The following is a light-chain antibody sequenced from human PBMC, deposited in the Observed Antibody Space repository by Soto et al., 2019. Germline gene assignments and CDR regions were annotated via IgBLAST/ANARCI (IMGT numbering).Light chain of an antibody. V-gene: IGLV1-51*02. J-gene: IGLJ2*01. Sequence: QSVLTQPPSVSAAPGQKVTISCSGSSSNIGIAYVSWYQQIPGTAPKLLIYEDNKRPSGIPDRFSGSKSGTSATLDITGLHTGDEADYYCGAWDTSLSGGIFGGGTKLTVL. CDR2: EDN. CDR1: SSNIGIAY. CDR3: GAWDTSLSGGI.